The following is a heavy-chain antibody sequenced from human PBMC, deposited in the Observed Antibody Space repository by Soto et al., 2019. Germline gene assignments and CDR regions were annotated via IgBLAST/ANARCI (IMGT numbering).Heavy chain of an antibody. CDR2: IFPSHSDT. CDR1: GYRFTSYL. D-gene: IGHD3-22*01. V-gene: IGHV5-51*01. CDR3: ARKDKSGYFNWFDP. Sequence: PXEFQKNCCRTFGYRFTSYLIGWVREIPGNGLEWLGIIFPSHSDTRYSPSFQGQVTISADTSTSTVFLQWASLKASDTAVYFCARKDKSGYFNWFDPWGQGTLVTSPQ. J-gene: IGHJ5*02.